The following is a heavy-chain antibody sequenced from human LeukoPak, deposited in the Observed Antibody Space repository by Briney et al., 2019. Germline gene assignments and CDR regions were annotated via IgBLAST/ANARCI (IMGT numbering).Heavy chain of an antibody. V-gene: IGHV3-64*01. Sequence: QPGGSLRLSCVASGFTFSSYAMHWVRQAPGKGLEYVSAISNNGGSTYYANSVKGRFTISRDNSKNTLSLQMGSLRAEDKAVYYCVRGDSGSHLDYWSQGSLVTVSS. CDR3: VRGDSGSHLDY. CDR2: ISNNGGST. D-gene: IGHD1-26*01. J-gene: IGHJ4*02. CDR1: GFTFSSYA.